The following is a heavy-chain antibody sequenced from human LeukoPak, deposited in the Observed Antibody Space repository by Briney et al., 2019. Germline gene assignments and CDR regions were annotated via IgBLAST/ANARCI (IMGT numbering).Heavy chain of an antibody. CDR1: GDPISGSSYY. J-gene: IGHJ4*02. CDR3: ARNGTVTVSGTKFNYFDY. CDR2: IYHSGST. Sequence: SETLSLTCTVSGDPISGSSYYWGWIRQPPGKGLEWIGSIYHSGSTHYNPSLKSRLTIFVDTSKNQFSLKVNSVTAADTAVYYCARNGTVTVSGTKFNYFDYWGQGTLVTVSS. V-gene: IGHV4-39*01. D-gene: IGHD4-17*01.